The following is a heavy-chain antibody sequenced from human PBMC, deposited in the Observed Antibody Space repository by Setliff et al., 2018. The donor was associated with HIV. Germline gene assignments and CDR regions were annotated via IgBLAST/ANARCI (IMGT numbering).Heavy chain of an antibody. CDR2: IFPNDEK. Sequence: SGPTLVNPTETLTLTCTVSGFSLSNARMGVSWIRQPPGKALEWLAHIFPNDEKSYSASLKSRVTISEDTSKSQVVLTMTNMDPLDTATYFCARYNFRRGYWDYFDYWGQGTQVTVSS. V-gene: IGHV2-26*01. D-gene: IGHD3-3*01. CDR1: GFSLSNARMG. J-gene: IGHJ4*02. CDR3: ARYNFRRGYWDYFDY.